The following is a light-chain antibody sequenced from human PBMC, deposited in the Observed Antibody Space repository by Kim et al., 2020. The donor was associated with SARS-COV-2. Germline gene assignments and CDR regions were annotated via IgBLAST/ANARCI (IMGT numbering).Light chain of an antibody. CDR2: GKN. CDR3: NSRDTSDNVV. CDR1: SLRSYY. J-gene: IGLJ2*01. Sequence: VALGQTVRITCQGDSLRSYYATWYQQKPGQAPILLIYGKNNRPSGIPDRFSGSSSGNTASLTITGAQAEDEADYYWNSRDTSDNVVFGGGTSLTVL. V-gene: IGLV3-19*01.